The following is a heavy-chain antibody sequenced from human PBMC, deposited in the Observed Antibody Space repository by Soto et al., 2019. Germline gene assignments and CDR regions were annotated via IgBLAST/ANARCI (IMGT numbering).Heavy chain of an antibody. CDR2: INHIGYT. CDR1: GGSFSDFY. D-gene: IGHD2-15*01. Sequence: QVQLQQWGAGLLKPSETLSLTCAVSGGSFSDFYWTWIRQLPGKGLEWIGDINHIGYTNYNPSLESRVAISVDTSKNQFSLNLRSVTAADTAVYYCGPRGAVAPRGYWGQGTLVTVSS. CDR3: GPRGAVAPRGY. V-gene: IGHV4-34*02. J-gene: IGHJ4*02.